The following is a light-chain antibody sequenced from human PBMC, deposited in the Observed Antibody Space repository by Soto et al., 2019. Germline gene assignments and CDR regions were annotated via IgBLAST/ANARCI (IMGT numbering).Light chain of an antibody. J-gene: IGKJ4*01. CDR3: QQFSSYPLT. V-gene: IGKV3-20*01. CDR1: QRFGSSN. CDR2: STS. Sequence: FTQSPGTLSFCQSQSSTRSVGSSQRFGSSNLAWYQQKTGQAPRLLIYSTSSRATGIPDRFSGGGSGTDFTLTISSLEPEDFAVYYCQQFSSYPLTFGGGTKVDIK.